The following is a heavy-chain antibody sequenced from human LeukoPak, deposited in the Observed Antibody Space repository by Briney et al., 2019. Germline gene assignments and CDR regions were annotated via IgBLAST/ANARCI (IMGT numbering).Heavy chain of an antibody. Sequence: GASVKVSCKASGYTFTSYDINWVRQATGQGLEWMGWMNPNSGNTGYAQKFQGRVTMTRNTSISTAYMELSSLRSEDTAVYYCARLRTYYYDSSGYYYHYYYGMDVWGQGTTVTVSS. CDR2: MNPNSGNT. CDR3: ARLRTYYYDSSGYYYHYYYGMDV. J-gene: IGHJ6*02. D-gene: IGHD3-22*01. CDR1: GYTFTSYD. V-gene: IGHV1-8*01.